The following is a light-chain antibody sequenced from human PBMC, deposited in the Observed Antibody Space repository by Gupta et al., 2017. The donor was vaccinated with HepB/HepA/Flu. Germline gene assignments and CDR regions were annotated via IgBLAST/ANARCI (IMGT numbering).Light chain of an antibody. CDR1: NIGSQS. V-gene: IGLV3-21*03. J-gene: IGLJ1*01. CDR2: EDR. CDR3: LVSDADRDQDV. Sequence: SYVLTQPPSGSVAPGRTASITCEGNNIGSQSVHWYQQKQVQAPVLVVDEDRNRPSGITERFSCYKVGKTDKLTTRRVEAGDEAEYDGLVSDADRDQDVFGTGTRLTVI.